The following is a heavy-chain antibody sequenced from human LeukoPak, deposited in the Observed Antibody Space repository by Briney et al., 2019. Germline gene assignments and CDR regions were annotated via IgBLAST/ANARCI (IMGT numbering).Heavy chain of an antibody. D-gene: IGHD3-10*01. V-gene: IGHV3-21*01. Sequence: PGGSLRLSCAASGFTFSSYSMNWVRQAPGKGLEWVSSISSSSSYIYYADSVKGRFTIPRDNAKSSLYLQMNSLRAEDTAVYYCASPYGSGLDYWGQGTLVTVSS. CDR2: ISSSSSYI. CDR3: ASPYGSGLDY. CDR1: GFTFSSYS. J-gene: IGHJ4*02.